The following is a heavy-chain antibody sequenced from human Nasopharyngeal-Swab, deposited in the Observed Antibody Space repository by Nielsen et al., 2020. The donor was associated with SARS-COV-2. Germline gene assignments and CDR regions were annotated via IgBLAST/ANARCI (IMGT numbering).Heavy chain of an antibody. D-gene: IGHD3-16*01. Sequence: GPTLVKPTQTLTLTCTFSGFSLSSSGMGVGVGWIRQSPGKALEWLALIFWDDDKRYSRSLKSRLTITKDTSKNQVVLTMTNMDPVDTATYYCAHVIYDTGFDIWGQGTMVTVSS. CDR2: IFWDDDK. J-gene: IGHJ3*02. CDR1: GFSLSSSGMGVG. CDR3: AHVIYDTGFDI. V-gene: IGHV2-5*02.